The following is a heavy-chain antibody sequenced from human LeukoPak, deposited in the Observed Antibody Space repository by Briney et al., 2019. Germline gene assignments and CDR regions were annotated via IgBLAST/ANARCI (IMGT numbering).Heavy chain of an antibody. CDR2: IYYSGST. V-gene: IGHV4-59*01. Sequence: SETLSLTCTVSGGSISSYYWSWIRQPPGKGLEWIGYIYYSGSTNYNPSLKSRVTISVDTSKNQFSLKLSSLTAADTAVYYCAARPPRTYYFDYWGQGTLVTVSS. CDR3: AARPPRTYYFDY. J-gene: IGHJ4*02. CDR1: GGSISSYY.